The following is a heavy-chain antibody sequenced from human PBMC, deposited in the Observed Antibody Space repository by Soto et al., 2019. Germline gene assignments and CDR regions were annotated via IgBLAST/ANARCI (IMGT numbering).Heavy chain of an antibody. J-gene: IGHJ6*02. CDR1: GYTFTSYD. Sequence: ASVKVSCKASGYTFTSYDINWVRQATGQGLEWMGWMNPNSGNTGYAQKFQGRVTMTRNTSISTAYMELSSLRSEDTAVYYCARWRWYYYDSSGYYHDGYYGMDVWGQGTTVTVSS. D-gene: IGHD3-22*01. CDR3: ARWRWYYYDSSGYYHDGYYGMDV. V-gene: IGHV1-8*01. CDR2: MNPNSGNT.